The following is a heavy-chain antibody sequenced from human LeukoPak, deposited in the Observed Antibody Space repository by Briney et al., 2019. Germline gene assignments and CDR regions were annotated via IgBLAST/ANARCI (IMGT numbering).Heavy chain of an antibody. V-gene: IGHV3-53*01. CDR3: ARDNTLLGVIVKGRLDF. D-gene: IGHD3-16*02. J-gene: IGHJ4*02. CDR2: IYSGGST. CDR1: GFTVSSNY. Sequence: GGSLRLSCAASGFTVSSNYMGWVRQAPGKGLEWVSVIYSGGSTSYADSVKGRFTVSRDSGRRTAYLQMRNLRTEDSAYYYCARDNTLLGVIVKGRLDFWGQGDLVSVS.